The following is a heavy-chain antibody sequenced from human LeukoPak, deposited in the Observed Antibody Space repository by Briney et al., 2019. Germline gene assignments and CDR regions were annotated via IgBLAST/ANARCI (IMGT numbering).Heavy chain of an antibody. CDR2: INPNSGGT. CDR1: GYTFTAYY. V-gene: IGHV1-2*02. D-gene: IGHD6-13*01. J-gene: IGHJ4*02. Sequence: ASVKVSCKASGYTFTAYYIHWVRPAPGQGREWMGWINPNSGGTKYAQKFQGRVTMTRDTSISTAYMEVSRLRSDDTAVYYCARVFQKQLADYWGQGTLVTVSS. CDR3: ARVFQKQLADY.